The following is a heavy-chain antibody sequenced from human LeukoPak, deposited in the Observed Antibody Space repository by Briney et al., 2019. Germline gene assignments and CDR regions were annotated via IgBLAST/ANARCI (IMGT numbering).Heavy chain of an antibody. CDR3: VKDSAPNQENGIPDY. J-gene: IGHJ4*02. V-gene: IGHV3-9*01. D-gene: IGHD1-14*01. CDR1: GFTFDDYA. Sequence: PGRSLRLSCAASGFTFDDYAMHWVRQAPGKGVEWVSGISWNSGSIDYADSVKGRFTISRGNAKNSLYLQMNSLRTEDTAFYYCVKDSAPNQENGIPDYWGQGTLATVSS. CDR2: ISWNSGSI.